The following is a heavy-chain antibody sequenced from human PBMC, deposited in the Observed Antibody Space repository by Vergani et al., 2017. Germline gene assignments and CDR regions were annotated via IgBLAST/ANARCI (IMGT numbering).Heavy chain of an antibody. J-gene: IGHJ5*02. CDR1: ESSFISNE. Sequence: EVMLVQSGAEVKKPGESLKISCKYSESSFISNEIAWVRQMSGKGLQWMGNINPIDSKIYYSPSFQGQAIMSLDKSITTAYLQWRSLKASGTAIYYCTRHVPCGDGASFHFDPWGQGTLVTVSS. V-gene: IGHV5-51*01. CDR3: TRHVPCGDGASFHFDP. D-gene: IGHD2-21*01. CDR2: INPIDSKI.